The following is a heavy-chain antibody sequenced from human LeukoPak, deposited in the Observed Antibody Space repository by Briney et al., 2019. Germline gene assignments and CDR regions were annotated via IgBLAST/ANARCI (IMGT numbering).Heavy chain of an antibody. Sequence: GGSLRLSCAASGFTFSSYTMNWVRQAPGKGLEWVSSISGSGTYIYSADSLKGRFTISRDNAKNSLNLQMNSLRADDTAVYYCSRDYLTAGATRGWFDSWGQGTLVIVSS. CDR3: SRDYLTAGATRGWFDS. CDR2: ISGSGTYI. V-gene: IGHV3-21*01. J-gene: IGHJ5*01. D-gene: IGHD6-19*01. CDR1: GFTFSSYT.